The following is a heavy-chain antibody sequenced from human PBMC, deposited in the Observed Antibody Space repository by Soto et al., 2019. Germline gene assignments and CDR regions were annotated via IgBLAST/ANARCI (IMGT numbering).Heavy chain of an antibody. J-gene: IGHJ4*02. CDR3: ARHGDPSRTGTGFGY. CDR1: GASISSSSYL. D-gene: IGHD1-1*01. Sequence: PSETLSLTCTVSGASISSSSYLWGWIRQPPGKGLEWIGSIYYSGSTYYSPSLNSRATISLDTSKNQFSLKLSSVTAADTAVYYCARHGDPSRTGTGFGYWGQGTQVTVSS. CDR2: IYYSGST. V-gene: IGHV4-39*01.